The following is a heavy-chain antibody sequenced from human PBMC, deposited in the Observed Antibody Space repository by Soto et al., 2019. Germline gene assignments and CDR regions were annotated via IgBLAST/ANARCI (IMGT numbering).Heavy chain of an antibody. CDR2: ISAYNGNT. Sequence: GASVKVSCKASGYTFTSYGISWVRQAPGQGLEWMGWISAYNGNTNYAQKLQGRVTMTTDTSTSTAYMELRSLRSDDTAVYYCARVLEQQDNYYYYMDVWGKGTTVTVSS. V-gene: IGHV1-18*01. D-gene: IGHD6-13*01. CDR1: GYTFTSYG. J-gene: IGHJ6*03. CDR3: ARVLEQQDNYYYYMDV.